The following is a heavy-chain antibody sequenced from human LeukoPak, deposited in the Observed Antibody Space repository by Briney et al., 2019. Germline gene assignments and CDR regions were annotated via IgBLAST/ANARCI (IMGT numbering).Heavy chain of an antibody. CDR1: GFTFSNYG. V-gene: IGHV3-30*02. CDR2: IRSDGSDE. J-gene: IGHJ4*02. D-gene: IGHD6-13*01. CDR3: AKDIAAAGGPCAY. Sequence: GGSLRLSCAASGFTFSNYGMHWVRQAPGKGLEWVALIRSDGSDEYYADSVKGRFTISRDNSKNTVFLQMNSLRAEDTAVYYCAKDIAAAGGPCAYWGRGTLLTVSS.